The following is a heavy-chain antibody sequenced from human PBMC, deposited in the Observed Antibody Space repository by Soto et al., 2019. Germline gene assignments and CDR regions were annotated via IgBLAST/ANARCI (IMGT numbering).Heavy chain of an antibody. CDR2: IFSNDEK. Sequence: QVTLKESGPVLVKPTETLTLTCTVSGFSLSNARMGVSWIRQPPGKALEWLAHIFSNDEKSYSTSLKSRLTIPKTTSKCRVALTMIIRAPVKTPTYYCARLYSYGSGWYAPWGEEPLATVSS. CDR3: ARLYSYGSGWYAP. CDR1: GFSLSNARMG. J-gene: IGHJ5*02. V-gene: IGHV2-26*01. D-gene: IGHD5-18*01.